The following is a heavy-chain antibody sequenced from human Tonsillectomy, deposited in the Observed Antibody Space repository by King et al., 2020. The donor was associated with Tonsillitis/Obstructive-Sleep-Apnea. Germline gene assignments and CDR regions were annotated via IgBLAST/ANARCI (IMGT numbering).Heavy chain of an antibody. J-gene: IGHJ4*02. CDR1: GFTFSSST. Sequence: VQLVESGGGLVQPGGSLRLSCAASGFTFSSSTMNWVRQAPGKGLEWVSFIIGSSGTTYYADSVRGRFTISSDNAKSSLFLQMNSLRDEDTAVYYCASRGEYSSGWYYWGLGTLVTVSS. D-gene: IGHD6-19*01. V-gene: IGHV3-48*02. CDR3: ASRGEYSSGWYY. CDR2: IIGSSGTT.